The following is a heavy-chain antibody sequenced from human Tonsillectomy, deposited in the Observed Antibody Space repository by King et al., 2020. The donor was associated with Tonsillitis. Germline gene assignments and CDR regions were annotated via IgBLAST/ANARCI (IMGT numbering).Heavy chain of an antibody. J-gene: IGHJ5*02. Sequence: VQLVESGGGLVQPGRSLRLSCAASGFTFDDYAMHWVRQAPGKGLEWVAGIRWNSGSIGYADSVKGRFTISRDNAKNSLYLQMNSLRAEDTALYYCAKDYDSSGIATVGWFDPWGQGTLVTVSS. CDR2: IRWNSGSI. V-gene: IGHV3-9*01. CDR3: AKDYDSSGIATVGWFDP. D-gene: IGHD3-22*01. CDR1: GFTFDDYA.